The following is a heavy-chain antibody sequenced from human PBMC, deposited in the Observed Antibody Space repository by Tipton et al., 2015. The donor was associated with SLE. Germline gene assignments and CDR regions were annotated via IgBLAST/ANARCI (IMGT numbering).Heavy chain of an antibody. V-gene: IGHV4-38-2*02. CDR1: GYSIRSGYY. Sequence: TLSLTCAVSGYSIRSGYYWGWIRQPPGKGLEWIGSIYHSGSTYYNPSLKSRVTISVDTSKNQFSLKLSSVTAADTAVYYCAREGLIVMDRDYYGMDVWGQGTTVTVSS. J-gene: IGHJ6*02. CDR3: AREGLIVMDRDYYGMDV. D-gene: IGHD3-22*01. CDR2: IYHSGST.